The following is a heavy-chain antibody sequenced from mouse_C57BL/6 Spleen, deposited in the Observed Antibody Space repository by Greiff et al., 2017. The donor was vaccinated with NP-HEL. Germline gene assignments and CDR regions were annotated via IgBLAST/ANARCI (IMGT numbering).Heavy chain of an antibody. J-gene: IGHJ4*01. V-gene: IGHV3-6*01. CDR1: GYSITSGYY. CDR3: ARVDLGY. Sequence: VQLKESGPGLVKPSQSLSLTCSVTGYSITSGYYWNWIRQFPGNKLEWMGYISYDGSNNYNPSLKNRISITRDTSKNQFFLKLNSVTTEDTATYYCARVDLGYWGQGTSVTVSS. CDR2: ISYDGSN.